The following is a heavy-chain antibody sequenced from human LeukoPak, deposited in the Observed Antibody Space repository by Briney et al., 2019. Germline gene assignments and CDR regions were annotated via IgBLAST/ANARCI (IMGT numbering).Heavy chain of an antibody. CDR3: ARGPGVGRFGEIDP. D-gene: IGHD3-10*01. CDR1: GYTFTGYY. CDR2: INPNSGGT. J-gene: IGHJ5*02. Sequence: ASVKVSCKASGYTFTGYYMHWVRQAPGQGLEWMGWINPNSGGTNYAQKFQGRVTMTRDTSISTAYMELSRLRSDDTAVYYCARGPGVGRFGEIDPWGQGTLVTVSS. V-gene: IGHV1-2*02.